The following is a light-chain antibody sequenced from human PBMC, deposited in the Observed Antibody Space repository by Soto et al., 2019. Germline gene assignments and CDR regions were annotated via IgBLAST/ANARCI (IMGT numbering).Light chain of an antibody. J-gene: IGKJ3*01. Sequence: EIVLTQSPGTLSLSPGERATLSCRASQSVSSNYLAWYPQRPGQAPRLLIDDASSRATGVPARFSGSGSGKDFALTISRLAPEDFAVYYGQQYGSSPTFGPGTKVDIK. CDR2: DAS. CDR1: QSVSSNY. V-gene: IGKV3-20*01. CDR3: QQYGSSPT.